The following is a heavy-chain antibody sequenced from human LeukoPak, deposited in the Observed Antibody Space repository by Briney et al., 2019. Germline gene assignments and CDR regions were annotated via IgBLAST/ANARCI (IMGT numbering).Heavy chain of an antibody. V-gene: IGHV3-49*04. J-gene: IGHJ4*02. CDR3: TRYSSGWYDFDY. Sequence: GGSLRLSCTASGFTLGDYAMSWVRQAPGKGLEWVGFIRSKAYGGTTEYAASVKGRFTISRDDSKSIAYLQMNSLKTEDTAVYYCTRYSSGWYDFDYWGQGTLVTVSS. D-gene: IGHD6-19*01. CDR1: GFTLGDYA. CDR2: IRSKAYGGTT.